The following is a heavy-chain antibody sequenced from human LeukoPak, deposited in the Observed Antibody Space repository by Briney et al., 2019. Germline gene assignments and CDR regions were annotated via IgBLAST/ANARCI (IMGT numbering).Heavy chain of an antibody. V-gene: IGHV3-30*02. CDR1: GFTLSNYG. D-gene: IGHD4-17*01. CDR3: AKPPLPTAMTTHFAH. Sequence: GGSLRLSCAASGFTLSNYGMHWVRQAPGKGLEWVAFIYYGGSDKYYADSVKGRFAISRDNSKNTLYLQMNSLRAEDAAVYYCAKPPLPTAMTTHFAHWGQGTLVTVSS. J-gene: IGHJ4*02. CDR2: IYYGGSDK.